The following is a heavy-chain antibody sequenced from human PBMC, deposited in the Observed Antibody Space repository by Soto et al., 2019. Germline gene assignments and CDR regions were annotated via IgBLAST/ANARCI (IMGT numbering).Heavy chain of an antibody. D-gene: IGHD2-15*01. J-gene: IGHJ6*02. Sequence: GASVKVSCKASGYTFTGYYMHWVRQAPGQGLEWMGWINPNSGGTNYAQKFQGWVTMTRDTSISTAYMELSRLRSDDTAVYYCARDLARGCSGGSCYPPGYYYYGMDVWGQGTTVTVSS. V-gene: IGHV1-2*04. CDR3: ARDLARGCSGGSCYPPGYYYYGMDV. CDR2: INPNSGGT. CDR1: GYTFTGYY.